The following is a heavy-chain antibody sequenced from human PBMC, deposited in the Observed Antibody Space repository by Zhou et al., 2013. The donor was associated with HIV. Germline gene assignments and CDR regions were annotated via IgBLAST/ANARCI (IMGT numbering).Heavy chain of an antibody. CDR3: ARMMGTVNSLWGT. CDR2: ISAFNGNI. Sequence: QVQLVQSGAEVKKPGASVKVSCKASGYTFTSYGISWVRQAPGQGLEWMGWISAFNGNINYAQKFQGRLTMTTDTSTTTAYMELRGLRSDDMAMYYCARMMGTVNSLWGTWGQGTLVTVSS. V-gene: IGHV1-18*03. CDR1: GYTFTSYG. J-gene: IGHJ4*02. D-gene: IGHD3-16*01.